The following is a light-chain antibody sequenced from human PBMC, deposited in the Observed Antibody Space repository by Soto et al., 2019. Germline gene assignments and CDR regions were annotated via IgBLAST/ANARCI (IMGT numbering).Light chain of an antibody. CDR1: QSISSY. J-gene: IGKJ1*01. CDR3: QQSYSTPRT. CDR2: AAS. V-gene: IGKV1-39*01. Sequence: DIPMTQSPSSLSASVGDRVTITCRASQSISSYLNWYQQKPGKAPKLLIYAASSSQSGVPSRFSGSGSGTDFTLTISSLQPEDFATYYCQQSYSTPRTFGQGTKVDMK.